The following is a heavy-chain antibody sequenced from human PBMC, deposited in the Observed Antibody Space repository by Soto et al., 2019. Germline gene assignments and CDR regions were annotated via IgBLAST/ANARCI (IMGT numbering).Heavy chain of an antibody. J-gene: IGHJ5*02. CDR3: ARQKSPEGWFDP. Sequence: LRLSCAASAISFNTYGVTWVRQAPGKGLEWVSTVTVTGGSTYYADSVKGRFTISRDRSNYTVSLLLNSLRVEDTAIYYCARQKSPEGWFDPWGQGTLVTVSS. CDR1: AISFNTYG. CDR2: VTVTGGST. V-gene: IGHV3-23*01.